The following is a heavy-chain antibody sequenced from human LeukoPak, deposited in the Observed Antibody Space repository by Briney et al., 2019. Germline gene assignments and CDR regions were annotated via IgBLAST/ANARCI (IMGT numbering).Heavy chain of an antibody. D-gene: IGHD2-21*01. Sequence: PGGSLRLSCAASGFTFSRYGMHWVRQAPGKGLEWVAFIRHEGTNQEYADSVKGRFTISRDNSKNTVYLLMNSLRTEDTAVYYCAKDHTLRAGDRDAFDIWGQGTMGTGSS. V-gene: IGHV3-30*02. J-gene: IGHJ3*02. CDR2: IRHEGTNQ. CDR3: AKDHTLRAGDRDAFDI. CDR1: GFTFSRYG.